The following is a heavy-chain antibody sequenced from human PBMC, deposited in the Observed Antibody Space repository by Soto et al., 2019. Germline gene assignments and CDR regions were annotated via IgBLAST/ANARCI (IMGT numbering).Heavy chain of an antibody. CDR2: MNPSNGNA. CDR3: ARRKERSGPNYFDV. J-gene: IGHJ4*02. V-gene: IGHV1-8*01. D-gene: IGHD6-25*01. CDR1: GDTFIKYD. Sequence: ASVKVSCKASGDTFIKYDINWVRQATGQGLEWMGWMNPSNGNAGYAQNFRGRVTMTSNTSITTAYRELSGLRYEDTAVYYCARRKERSGPNYFDVWGQGTLVTVSS.